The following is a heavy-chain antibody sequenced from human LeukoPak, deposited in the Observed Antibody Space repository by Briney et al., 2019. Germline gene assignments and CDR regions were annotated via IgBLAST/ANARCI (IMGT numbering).Heavy chain of an antibody. CDR3: ARVAHGAYYDILTGYYPAGMDV. D-gene: IGHD3-9*01. V-gene: IGHV1-3*01. Sequence: ASVKVSCKASGYTFTSYAMHWVRQAPGQRLEWMGWINAGNGNTKYSQKFQGRVTITRDTSASTAYMELSSLRSEDTAVYYCARVAHGAYYDILTGYYPAGMDVWGQGTTVTVSS. CDR2: INAGNGNT. J-gene: IGHJ6*02. CDR1: GYTFTSYA.